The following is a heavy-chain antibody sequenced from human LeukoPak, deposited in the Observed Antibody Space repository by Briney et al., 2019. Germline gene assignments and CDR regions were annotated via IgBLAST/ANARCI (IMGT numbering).Heavy chain of an antibody. J-gene: IGHJ4*02. CDR1: GFTFSSYW. CDR3: ARGITIFGVVPYYFDY. D-gene: IGHD3-3*01. V-gene: IGHV3-7*01. Sequence: GGSLRLSCAASGFTFSSYWMSWVRQAPGKGLEWVANIKQDGSEKYYVDSVKGRFTISRDNAKNSLYLQMNSLRAEDTAVYYCARGITIFGVVPYYFDYWGQGTLVIVSS. CDR2: IKQDGSEK.